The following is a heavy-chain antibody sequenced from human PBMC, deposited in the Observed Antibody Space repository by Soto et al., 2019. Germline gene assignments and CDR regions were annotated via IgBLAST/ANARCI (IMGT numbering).Heavy chain of an antibody. CDR1: GGSLSSYY. J-gene: IGHJ5*02. CDR2: VYFRGNT. Sequence: QVQLQESGPGLVKPSETLSLTCTVSGGSLSSYYWTWIRQSPGKGLEWIGYVYFRGNTNYNPSLKSRVTISIDTSKIQFSLRLASVTAADTAFYYCGSVRPSGYVLSWGQGTLVTVSS. D-gene: IGHD6-25*01. CDR3: GSVRPSGYVLS. V-gene: IGHV4-59*01.